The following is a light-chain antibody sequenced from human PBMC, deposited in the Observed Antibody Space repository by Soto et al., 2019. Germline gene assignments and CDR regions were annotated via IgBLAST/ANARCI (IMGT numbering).Light chain of an antibody. J-gene: IGLJ1*01. CDR1: SSNIGAGYD. Sequence: QSVLTQPPSVSGAPGQRVTLSCSGSSSNIGAGYDVHWYQQLPGTAPKLLIYGNSNRPSGVPDRFSGSKSGTSASLAITGLQAEDEADYYCQSYDSSLSGSNVFATGTKVTVL. CDR3: QSYDSSLSGSNV. V-gene: IGLV1-40*01. CDR2: GNS.